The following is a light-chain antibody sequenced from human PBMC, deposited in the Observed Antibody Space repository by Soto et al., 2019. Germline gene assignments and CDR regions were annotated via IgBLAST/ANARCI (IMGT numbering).Light chain of an antibody. V-gene: IGKV1-5*03. J-gene: IGKJ1*01. Sequence: IQMTMYTSTLCASVGDRVTSSCRASQSINIWLAWYQQKPGRAPKLLIYKASTLESGVPLRFSGSGSGTEFTLTICSLQPDDFSTYYCHPYNDSWTFCQGAKVDIK. CDR1: QSINIW. CDR3: HPYNDSWT. CDR2: KAS.